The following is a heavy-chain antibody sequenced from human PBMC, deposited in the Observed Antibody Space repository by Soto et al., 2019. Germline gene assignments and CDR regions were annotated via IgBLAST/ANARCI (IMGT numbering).Heavy chain of an antibody. V-gene: IGHV4-31*03. J-gene: IGHJ5*02. CDR1: GGSISSGDYY. Sequence: QVQLQESGPGLVKPSQTLSLNCTVSGGSISSGDYYWSWIRQHPGKGLEWIGYIYYSGSTYYNPSLQSRVTISVDTSKNQCSLKLSSATAADTAVYYCARWWSGSRQGFDPWGQGTLVTVSS. CDR2: IYYSGST. D-gene: IGHD3-3*01. CDR3: ARWWSGSRQGFDP.